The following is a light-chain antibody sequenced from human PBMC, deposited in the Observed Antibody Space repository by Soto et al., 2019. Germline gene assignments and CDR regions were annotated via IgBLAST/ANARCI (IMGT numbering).Light chain of an antibody. J-gene: IGKJ4*01. V-gene: IGKV3-15*01. CDR2: DAS. Sequence: EIVMTQSPATLSVSPGEGATLSCKASQNVYNNLAWYQQRPGQPPRLLIYDASTGATGISARFSGSGYGTEFTLTISSLQSEDFAVYFCQQCRNWTLTFGGGTKVDIK. CDR3: QQCRNWTLT. CDR1: QNVYNN.